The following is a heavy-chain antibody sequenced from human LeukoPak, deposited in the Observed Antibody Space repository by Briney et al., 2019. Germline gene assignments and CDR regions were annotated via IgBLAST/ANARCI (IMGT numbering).Heavy chain of an antibody. V-gene: IGHV4-34*01. D-gene: IGHD5-18*01. CDR2: INHSGST. Sequence: PSETLSLTCAVYGGSFSGYYWSWIRQPPGKGLEWIGEINHSGSTNYNPSLKSRVTISVDTSKNQFSLKLSSVTAADTAVYYCARGPPTAMVTKEQYYFDYWGQGTLVTVSS. J-gene: IGHJ4*02. CDR1: GGSFSGYY. CDR3: ARGPPTAMVTKEQYYFDY.